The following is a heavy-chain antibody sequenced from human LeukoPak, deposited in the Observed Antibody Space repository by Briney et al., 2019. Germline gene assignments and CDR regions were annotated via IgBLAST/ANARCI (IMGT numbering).Heavy chain of an antibody. CDR2: IYYSGST. D-gene: IGHD3-22*01. Sequence: SGTLSLTCTVSGGSISSYYWSWIRQPPGKGLEWIGYIYYSGSTNYNPSLKSRVTISVDTSKNQFSLKLSSVTAADTAVYYCARLNYYDSSGYDWGQGTLVTVSS. V-gene: IGHV4-59*08. CDR1: GGSISSYY. CDR3: ARLNYYDSSGYD. J-gene: IGHJ4*02.